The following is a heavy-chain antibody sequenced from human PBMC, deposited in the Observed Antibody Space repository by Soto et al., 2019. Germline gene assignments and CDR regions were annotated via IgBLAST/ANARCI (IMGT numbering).Heavy chain of an antibody. V-gene: IGHV4-31*03. D-gene: IGHD3-3*01. CDR3: ARAASDSDFWSGHYFVY. CDR1: GGSISSGGYY. Sequence: SETLSLTCTVSGGSISSGGYYWSWIRQHPGKGLEWIGYIYYSGSTYYNPSLKSRVTISVDTSKNQFSLKLSSVTAADTAVYYCARAASDSDFWSGHYFVYWGQGTLVTVSS. J-gene: IGHJ4*02. CDR2: IYYSGST.